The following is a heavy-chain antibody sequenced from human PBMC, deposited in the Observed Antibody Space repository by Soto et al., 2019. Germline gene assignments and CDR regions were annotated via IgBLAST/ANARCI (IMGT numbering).Heavy chain of an antibody. CDR1: GGTFSSYA. J-gene: IGHJ6*02. CDR3: ARDLERKRGYSYGYYYYYGMDV. D-gene: IGHD5-18*01. Sequence: ASVKVSRKASGGTFSSYAISWVRQAPGQGLEWMGGIIPIFGTANYAQKFQGRVTITADESTSTAYMELSSLRSEDTAVYYCARDLERKRGYSYGYYYYYGMDVWGQGTTVTVSS. CDR2: IIPIFGTA. V-gene: IGHV1-69*13.